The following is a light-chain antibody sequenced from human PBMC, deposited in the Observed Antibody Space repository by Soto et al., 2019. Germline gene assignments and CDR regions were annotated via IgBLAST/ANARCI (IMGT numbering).Light chain of an antibody. V-gene: IGLV1-44*01. CDR1: SSNIGRYS. Sequence: QSVLTQPPSASGTPGQRVTISCSGASSNIGRYSVNWYQHLPGTAPKLLIYSSNQRPSGVPDRFSGSKSGTSASLGISGLQSEDEADYYCAAWDDSLNGPVVFGGGTKLTVL. J-gene: IGLJ2*01. CDR2: SSN. CDR3: AAWDDSLNGPVV.